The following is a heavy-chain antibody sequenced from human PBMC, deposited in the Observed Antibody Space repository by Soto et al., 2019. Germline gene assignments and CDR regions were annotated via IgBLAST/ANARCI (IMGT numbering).Heavy chain of an antibody. V-gene: IGHV5-51*01. CDR3: ARHWETVTNPYFDY. CDR2: IYPGDSDT. CDR1: GYSFTSYW. D-gene: IGHD4-17*01. Sequence: GQSLKISCKGSGYSFTSYWTGWVRQMPGKGLEWMGIIYPGDSDTRYSPSFQGQVTISADKSISTAYLQWSSLKASDTAMYYCARHWETVTNPYFDYWGQGTLVTXSS. J-gene: IGHJ4*02.